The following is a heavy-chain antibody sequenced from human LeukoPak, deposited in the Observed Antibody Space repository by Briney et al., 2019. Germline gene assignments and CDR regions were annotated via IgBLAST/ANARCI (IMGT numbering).Heavy chain of an antibody. CDR3: ARSLGYSYGYVFDY. D-gene: IGHD5-18*01. CDR1: GFTLSSYS. V-gene: IGHV3-21*01. CDR2: ISSSSSYI. Sequence: PGGSLRLSCAASGFTLSSYSMNWVRQAPGKGLEWVSSISSSSSYIYYADSVKGRFTISRDNAKNSLYLQMNSLRAEDTAVYYCARSLGYSYGYVFDYWGQGTLVTVSS. J-gene: IGHJ4*02.